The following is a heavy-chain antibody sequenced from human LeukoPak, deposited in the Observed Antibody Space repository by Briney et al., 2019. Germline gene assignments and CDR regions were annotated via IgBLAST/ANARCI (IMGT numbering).Heavy chain of an antibody. Sequence: GASVKVSCKASGYTFTNYDINWGRQAPGQGLEWMGWINPNSGGTNYAQNVQGWVTMTRDTSISTAYMELSRLRSDDTAVYYCARDSTPRGVSGGPYSSGWTIEYYFDYWGQGTLVTVSS. J-gene: IGHJ4*02. CDR2: INPNSGGT. V-gene: IGHV1-2*04. CDR1: GYTFTNYD. D-gene: IGHD6-19*01. CDR3: ARDSTPRGVSGGPYSSGWTIEYYFDY.